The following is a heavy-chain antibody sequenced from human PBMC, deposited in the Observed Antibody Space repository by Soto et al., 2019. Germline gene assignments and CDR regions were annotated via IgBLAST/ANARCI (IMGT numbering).Heavy chain of an antibody. V-gene: IGHV3-7*05. CDR1: GFTFSSYW. CDR3: ASHTAMVTRSRGMPFDY. CDR2: IKQDGSEK. D-gene: IGHD5-18*01. J-gene: IGHJ4*02. Sequence: GGSLRLSCAASGFTFSSYWMSWVRQAPGKGLEWVANIKQDGSEKYYVDSVKGRFTISRDNAKNSLYLQMNSLRAEDTAVYYCASHTAMVTRSRGMPFDYWGQGTLVTVSS.